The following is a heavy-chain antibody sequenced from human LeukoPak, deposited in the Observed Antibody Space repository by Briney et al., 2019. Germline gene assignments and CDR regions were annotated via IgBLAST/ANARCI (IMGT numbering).Heavy chain of an antibody. CDR3: ANTLRGAAPFAFDI. CDR2: ISAYNGNT. Sequence: ASVKVSCKASGYTFTSYGISWVRQAPGQGLEWMGWISAYNGNTNYAQKLQGRVTMTTDTSTSTAYMELRSLRSDDTAVYYCANTLRGAAPFAFDIWGQGTMVTVSS. V-gene: IGHV1-18*01. CDR1: GYTFTSYG. D-gene: IGHD1-26*01. J-gene: IGHJ3*02.